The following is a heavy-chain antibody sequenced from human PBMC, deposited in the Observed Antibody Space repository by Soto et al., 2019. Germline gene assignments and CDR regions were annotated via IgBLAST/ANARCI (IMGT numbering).Heavy chain of an antibody. V-gene: IGHV4-59*01. CDR2: IYHSGIT. CDR1: SDSMTSYY. Sequence: SDTLSLTCPVSSDSMTSYYLSLIRQPPGKGLECIGYIYHSGITNYNPSLKSRVTISLDTSKTQFSLRLSFVTAADTAVYYCARMSLFYFFDSWGQGTLVTVSS. CDR3: ARMSLFYFFDS. J-gene: IGHJ4*01. D-gene: IGHD3-10*01.